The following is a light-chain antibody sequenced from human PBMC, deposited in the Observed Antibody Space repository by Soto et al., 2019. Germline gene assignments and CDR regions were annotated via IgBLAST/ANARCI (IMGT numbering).Light chain of an antibody. CDR1: QGISNY. CDR2: AAS. Sequence: DIQMTQSPSSLSASVGDRVTITCRVSQGISNYLAWYQQKPGKVTKLLIFAASTLQSGVPSRFSGSGSGTDFILTINSLQPEDVATYYCQKYNSAPLTFGGGTKVEIK. V-gene: IGKV1-27*01. J-gene: IGKJ4*01. CDR3: QKYNSAPLT.